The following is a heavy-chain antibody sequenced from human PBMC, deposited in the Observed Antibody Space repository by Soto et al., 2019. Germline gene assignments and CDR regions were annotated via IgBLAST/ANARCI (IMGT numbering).Heavy chain of an antibody. CDR3: ARVIWSGHLTSDL. Sequence: EVQVVESGGGLVQPGGSLRLSCAASGFTFSRNNMNWVRQAPGKGLEWISYISSSSSTIYADSVKGRFTISRDNAKNSLYLQMNSLRDEDTAVYYCARVIWSGHLTSDLWGQGTLVTVSS. J-gene: IGHJ5*02. V-gene: IGHV3-48*02. CDR1: GFTFSRNN. D-gene: IGHD3-3*01. CDR2: ISSSSSTI.